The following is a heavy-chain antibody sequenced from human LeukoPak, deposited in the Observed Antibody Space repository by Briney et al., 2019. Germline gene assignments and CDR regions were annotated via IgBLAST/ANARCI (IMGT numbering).Heavy chain of an antibody. J-gene: IGHJ4*02. D-gene: IGHD4-17*01. V-gene: IGHV3-23*01. CDR3: AKLMGTTSKNFDY. CDR1: GVTFSSDA. Sequence: GGSLRLSCAASGVTFSSDAISGVRQAPGKGLEWGAVISGSGGSAYYADSVKGRFTISRDNSKNTLYLQMNSLRAEDTAVYSCAKLMGTTSKNFDYWGQGTLVTVSS. CDR2: ISGSGGSA.